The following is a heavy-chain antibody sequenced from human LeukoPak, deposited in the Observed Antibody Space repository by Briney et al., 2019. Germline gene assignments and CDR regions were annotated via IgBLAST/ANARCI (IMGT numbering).Heavy chain of an antibody. CDR3: ARVTGYGDIDY. D-gene: IGHD4-17*01. CDR2: INPSGGST. J-gene: IGHJ4*02. CDR1: GGTFSSYA. V-gene: IGHV1-46*01. Sequence: ASVKVSCKASGGTFSSYAISWVRQAPGQGLEWMGIINPSGGSTSYAQKFQGRVTMTRDTSTSTVYMGLSSLRSEDTAVYYCARVTGYGDIDYWGQGTLVTVSS.